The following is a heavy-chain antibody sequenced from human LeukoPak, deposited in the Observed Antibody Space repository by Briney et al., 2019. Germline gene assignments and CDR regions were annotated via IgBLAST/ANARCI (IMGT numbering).Heavy chain of an antibody. CDR3: VREPPDN. CDR2: IKEDGSEK. Sequence: HAGGSLRLSCTASGFSFSSYWMSWVRQAPGKGLEWVANIKEDGSEKYCVDSVKGRFTISRDNAKNSLYLQMNSLRAEDTAVYYCVREPPDNWGQGTLVTVSS. V-gene: IGHV3-7*01. J-gene: IGHJ4*02. CDR1: GFSFSSYW. D-gene: IGHD3-9*01.